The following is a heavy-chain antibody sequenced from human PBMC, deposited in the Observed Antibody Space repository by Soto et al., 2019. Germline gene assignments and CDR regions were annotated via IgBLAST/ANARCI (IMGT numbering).Heavy chain of an antibody. CDR2: ISGSGGST. CDR1: GFTFSSYA. J-gene: IGHJ5*02. CDR3: AKVTPPKYYYGSGSYSIGWFDP. Sequence: GGSLRLSCAASGFTFSSYAMSWVRQAPGKGLEWVSAISGSGGSTYYADSVKGRFTIPRDNSKNTLYLQMNSLRAEDTAVYYCAKVTPPKYYYGSGSYSIGWFDPWGQGTLVTVSS. V-gene: IGHV3-23*01. D-gene: IGHD3-10*01.